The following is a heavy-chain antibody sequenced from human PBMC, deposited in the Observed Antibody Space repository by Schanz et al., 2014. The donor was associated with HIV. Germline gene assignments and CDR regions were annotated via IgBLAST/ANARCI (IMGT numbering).Heavy chain of an antibody. CDR1: GFTFSSYG. V-gene: IGHV3-23*04. CDR3: ARDLGIVVVPATGAGMDV. Sequence: EVQLVESGGGLVKPGGSLRLSCAASGFTFSSYGMHWVRQAPGKGLEWVSGISGSGGSTYYADSVKGRFTISRDNSKNTLYLQMNSLRAEDTAVYYCARDLGIVVVPATGAGMDVWGQGTTVTVSS. J-gene: IGHJ6*02. CDR2: ISGSGGST. D-gene: IGHD2-2*01.